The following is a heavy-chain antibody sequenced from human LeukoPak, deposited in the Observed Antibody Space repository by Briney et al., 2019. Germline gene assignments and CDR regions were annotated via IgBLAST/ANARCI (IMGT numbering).Heavy chain of an antibody. D-gene: IGHD1-1*01. CDR2: ISSSSSYT. J-gene: IGHJ4*02. V-gene: IGHV3-11*05. CDR3: ARVRNGAYYFDY. CDR1: GFTFSSYA. Sequence: GGSLRLSCAASGFTFSSYAMSWVRQAPGKGLEWVSYISSSSSYTNYADSVKGRFTISRDNAKNSLYLQMNSLRAEDTAVYYCARVRNGAYYFDYWGQGTLVTVSS.